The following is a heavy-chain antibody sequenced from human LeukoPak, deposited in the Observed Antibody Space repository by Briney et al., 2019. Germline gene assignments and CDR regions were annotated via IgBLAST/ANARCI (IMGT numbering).Heavy chain of an antibody. V-gene: IGHV4-4*02. D-gene: IGHD1-26*01. J-gene: IGHJ3*02. Sequence: SGTLSLTCAVSGGSISSSNWWSWVRQPPGKGLEWIGEIYHSGSTNYNPSLKSRVTISVDKSKNQFSLKLSSVTAADTAVFYCARGRPRSLIVGTTRRSRAFDIWGQGTMVTVSS. CDR3: ARGRPRSLIVGTTRRSRAFDI. CDR2: IYHSGST. CDR1: GGSISSSNW.